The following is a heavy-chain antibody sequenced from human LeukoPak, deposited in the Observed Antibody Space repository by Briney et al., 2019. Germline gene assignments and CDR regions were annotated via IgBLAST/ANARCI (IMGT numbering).Heavy chain of an antibody. V-gene: IGHV4-39*01. Sequence: SETLSLTCTVSGGSISSSSYYWGWIRQPPGKGLEWIGSIYYSGSTYYNPSLKSRVTISVDTSKNQFSLKLGSVTAADTAVYYCARLILTGYYYFDYWGQGTLVTVSS. D-gene: IGHD3-9*01. J-gene: IGHJ4*02. CDR3: ARLILTGYYYFDY. CDR2: IYYSGST. CDR1: GGSISSSSYY.